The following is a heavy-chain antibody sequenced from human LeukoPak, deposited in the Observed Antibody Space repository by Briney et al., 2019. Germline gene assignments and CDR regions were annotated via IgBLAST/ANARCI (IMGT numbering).Heavy chain of an antibody. Sequence: SETLSLTCTVSGGSISSGGYYWSWIRQHPGKGLEWIGYIYYSGSTYSNPSLKSRVTISVDTSKNQFSLNLGSVTAADTAVYYCARYCSSTNCYKGGFDPWGQGTLVTVSS. D-gene: IGHD2-2*02. CDR2: IYYSGST. CDR1: GGSISSGGYY. J-gene: IGHJ5*02. CDR3: ARYCSSTNCYKGGFDP. V-gene: IGHV4-31*03.